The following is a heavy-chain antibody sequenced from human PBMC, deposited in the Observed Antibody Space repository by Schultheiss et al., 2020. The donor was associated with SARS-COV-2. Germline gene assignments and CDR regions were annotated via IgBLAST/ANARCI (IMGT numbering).Heavy chain of an antibody. CDR2: INPSGGST. CDR1: GYTFTSYY. D-gene: IGHD6-13*01. CDR3: ARDGAGAAAPKRYYYYYYGMDV. Sequence: ASVKVSCKASGYTFTSYYMHWVRQAPGQGLEWMGIINPSGGSTSYAQKFQGRVTMTRDTSTSTVYMELSSLRSEDTAVYYCARDGAGAAAPKRYYYYYYGMDVWGQGTTVTVSS. J-gene: IGHJ6*02. V-gene: IGHV1-46*01.